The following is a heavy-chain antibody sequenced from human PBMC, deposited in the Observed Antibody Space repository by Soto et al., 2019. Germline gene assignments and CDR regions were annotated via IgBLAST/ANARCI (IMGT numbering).Heavy chain of an antibody. J-gene: IGHJ5*02. V-gene: IGHV1-69*13. Sequence: GASVKVSCKASGGTFSSYAISWVRQAPGQGLEWMGGIIPIFGTANYAQKFQGRVTITADESTSTAYMELSSLRSEDTAVYYCARQVGRVALAPVWFDPWGQGTLVTVSS. CDR2: IIPIFGTA. D-gene: IGHD2-15*01. CDR3: ARQVGRVALAPVWFDP. CDR1: GGTFSSYA.